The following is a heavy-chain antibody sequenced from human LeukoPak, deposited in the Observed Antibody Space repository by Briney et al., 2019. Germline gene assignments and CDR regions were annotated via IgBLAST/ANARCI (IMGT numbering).Heavy chain of an antibody. V-gene: IGHV1-3*01. CDR2: INAGNGNT. Sequence: ASVKVSCKASGGTFSSYAISWVRQAPGQRLEWMGWINAGNGNTKYSQKFQGRVTITRDTSASTAYMELSSLRSEDTAVYYCAIPGWGYSYGYGYWGQGTLVTVSS. J-gene: IGHJ4*02. CDR1: GGTFSSYA. D-gene: IGHD5-18*01. CDR3: AIPGWGYSYGYGY.